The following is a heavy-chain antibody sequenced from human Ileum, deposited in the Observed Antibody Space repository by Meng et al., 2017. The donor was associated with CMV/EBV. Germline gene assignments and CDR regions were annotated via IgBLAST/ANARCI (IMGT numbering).Heavy chain of an antibody. V-gene: IGHV1-46*01. CDR1: GYIFTSNY. Sequence: QGKWVQAGAEVKKPGASVTVSCKASGYIFTSNYMHWVRQAPGQGLEWMGRINPSGGGTAYAQKFQGRVTISTDTSTSTVYMDLSSLRSEDTAVYFCARGDYAFDYWGQGALVTVSS. J-gene: IGHJ4*02. D-gene: IGHD4-17*01. CDR2: INPSGGGT. CDR3: ARGDYAFDY.